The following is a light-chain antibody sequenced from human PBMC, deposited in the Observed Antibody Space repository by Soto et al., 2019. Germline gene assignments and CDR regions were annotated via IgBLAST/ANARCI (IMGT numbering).Light chain of an antibody. CDR1: SSNIGAGYD. V-gene: IGLV1-40*01. J-gene: IGLJ2*01. CDR3: QSYDSSLSALV. CDR2: ANT. Sequence: QSVLTQPTSVSGAPGQRVTISCTGSSSNIGAGYDVHWYQQVPGTAPILLIYANTNRPSGVPDRFSGSKSGTSASLAITGLQAEDEADYYCQSYDSSLSALVFGGGTKLTVL.